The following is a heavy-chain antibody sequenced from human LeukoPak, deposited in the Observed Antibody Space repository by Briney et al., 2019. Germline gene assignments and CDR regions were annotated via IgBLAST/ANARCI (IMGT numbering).Heavy chain of an antibody. D-gene: IGHD6-13*01. CDR3: ARDRAGYSSLRPYYYYYMDV. V-gene: IGHV3-7*01. J-gene: IGHJ6*03. CDR2: INQDGGEK. CDR1: GFTFSSYG. Sequence: GGSLRLSCAASGFTFSSYGMHWVRQAPGKGLEWVANINQDGGEKYYVDSVKGRFTISRDNAKNSLYLQMNSLRAEDTAVYYCARDRAGYSSLRPYYYYYMDVWGKGTTVTVSS.